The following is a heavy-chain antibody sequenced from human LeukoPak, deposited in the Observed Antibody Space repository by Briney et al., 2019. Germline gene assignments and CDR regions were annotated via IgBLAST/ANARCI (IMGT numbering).Heavy chain of an antibody. CDR3: ARGSTGTANFDY. Sequence: SETLSLTCAVSGYSISSGYYWGWTRQPPGKGLEWIGSIYHSGSTYYNPSLKSRVTISVDTSKNQFSLKLSSVTAADTAVYYCARGSTGTANFDYWGQGTLVTVSS. J-gene: IGHJ4*02. V-gene: IGHV4-38-2*01. D-gene: IGHD1-1*01. CDR2: IYHSGST. CDR1: GYSISSGYY.